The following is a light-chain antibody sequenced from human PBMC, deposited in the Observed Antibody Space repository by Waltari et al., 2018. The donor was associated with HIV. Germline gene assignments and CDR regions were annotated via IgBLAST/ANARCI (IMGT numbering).Light chain of an antibody. CDR1: SGDVGGYNF. J-gene: IGLJ2*01. V-gene: IGLV2-14*03. CDR2: NVS. Sequence: SALTQPASVSGSPGQSITISCSGTSGDVGGYNFVSWYQKHPGKAPKLIIYNVSSRPSGVSIRFSGSRSANTASLTISGLHVEDEADYFCSSYTSSGPRYVLFGGGTRLTVL. CDR3: SSYTSSGPRYVL.